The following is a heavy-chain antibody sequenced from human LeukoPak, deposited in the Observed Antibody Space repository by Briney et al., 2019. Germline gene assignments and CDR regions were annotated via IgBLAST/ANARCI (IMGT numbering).Heavy chain of an antibody. J-gene: IGHJ4*02. CDR1: GGSNSSHY. V-gene: IGHV4-59*11. CDR3: ARSSIGSSSWYYFDY. D-gene: IGHD6-6*01. CDR2: IYYSGST. Sequence: SETLSLTCTVSGGSNSSHYWSWIRQPPGKGLEWIGYIYYSGSTNYNPSLKSRVTISVDTSKNQFSLKLSSVTAADTAVYYCARSSIGSSSWYYFDYWGQGTLVTVSS.